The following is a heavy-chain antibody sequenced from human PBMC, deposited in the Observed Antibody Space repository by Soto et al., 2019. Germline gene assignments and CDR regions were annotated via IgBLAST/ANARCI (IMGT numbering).Heavy chain of an antibody. J-gene: IGHJ6*03. CDR1: GYTFTSYD. CDR2: MNPNSGNT. V-gene: IGHV1-8*01. CDR3: ARGRYCSGGSCYPYYYYYMDV. Sequence: ASVKVSCKASGYTFTSYDINWVRQATGQGLEWMGWMNPNSGNTGYAQKFQGRVTMTRNTSISTAYMELSSLRSEDTAVYYCARGRYCSGGSCYPYYYYYMDVWGKGTTVTVSS. D-gene: IGHD2-15*01.